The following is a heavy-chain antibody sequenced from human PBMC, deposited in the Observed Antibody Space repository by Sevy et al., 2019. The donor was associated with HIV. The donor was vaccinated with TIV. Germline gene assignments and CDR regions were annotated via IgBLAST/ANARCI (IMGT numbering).Heavy chain of an antibody. CDR1: GYIFTSYG. Sequence: ASVKVSCKASGYIFTSYGISWVRQAPGQGLEWMGWISPYNGNTNYAQRLQGRVTMTTDTSTSTAYMELRSLRSDDTAVYYCARTVVGATEYFDYWGQGTLVTVSS. J-gene: IGHJ4*02. CDR2: ISPYNGNT. V-gene: IGHV1-18*01. D-gene: IGHD1-26*01. CDR3: ARTVVGATEYFDY.